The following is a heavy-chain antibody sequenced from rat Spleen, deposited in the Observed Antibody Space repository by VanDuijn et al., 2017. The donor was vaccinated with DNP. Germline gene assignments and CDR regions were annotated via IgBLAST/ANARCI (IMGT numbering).Heavy chain of an antibody. CDR1: GFTFRDYY. CDR2: IRYDGGST. D-gene: IGHD1-4*01. V-gene: IGHV5-22*01. Sequence: EVQLVASGGGLVQPGRSLKLSCSASGFTFRDYYMAWVRQAPTKGLEWVAYIRYDGGSTYNGDSVKGRFTISRDNAKSTLYLQINSLRSEDMATYYCARHVLPLRVWDYWGQGVMVTVSS. CDR3: ARHVLPLRVWDY. J-gene: IGHJ2*01.